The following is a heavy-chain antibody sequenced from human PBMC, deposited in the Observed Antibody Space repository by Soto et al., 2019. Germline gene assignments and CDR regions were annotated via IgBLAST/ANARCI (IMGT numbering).Heavy chain of an antibody. CDR3: ARDRDSSYFPPPYYFDS. V-gene: IGHV3-30*04. CDR2: ISYDGSKT. D-gene: IGHD4-4*01. CDR1: AFPSRGYP. Sequence: QVQLVESGEGVVQLGGSLRLSLAASAFPSRGYPMHWARRPPARGRGGGATISYDGSKTNYADSVRGRFTISRDNSKSTLFLQMDSLRPEDTAVYSCARDRDSSYFPPPYYFDSWGQGTLVTVSS. J-gene: IGHJ4*02.